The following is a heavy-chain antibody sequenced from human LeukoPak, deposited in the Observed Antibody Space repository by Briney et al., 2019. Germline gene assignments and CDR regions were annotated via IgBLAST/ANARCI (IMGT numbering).Heavy chain of an antibody. V-gene: IGHV4-34*01. CDR1: GGSFSGYY. J-gene: IGHJ4*02. CDR3: ARGSISSYGHPFDY. CDR2: INHSGST. Sequence: SETLSLTCAVYGGSFSGYYWSWIRQPPGKGLEWIGEINHSGSTNYNPSLKSRVTISVDTSKNQFSLKLSSVTAADTAVYYCARGSISSYGHPFDYWGQGTLVTVSS. D-gene: IGHD5-18*01.